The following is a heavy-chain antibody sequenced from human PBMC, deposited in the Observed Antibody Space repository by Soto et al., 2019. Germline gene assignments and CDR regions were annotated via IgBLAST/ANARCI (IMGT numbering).Heavy chain of an antibody. CDR3: AKDLCSGGSCYSFDY. D-gene: IGHD2-15*01. Sequence: PGGSLRLSCAASGLTFSIYGMHWVRQAPGKGLEWVAVISYDGSNKYYADSVKGRFTISRDNSKNTLYLQMNSLRAEDTAVYYCAKDLCSGGSCYSFDYWGQRTLVTVSS. CDR2: ISYDGSNK. CDR1: GLTFSIYG. V-gene: IGHV3-30*18. J-gene: IGHJ4*02.